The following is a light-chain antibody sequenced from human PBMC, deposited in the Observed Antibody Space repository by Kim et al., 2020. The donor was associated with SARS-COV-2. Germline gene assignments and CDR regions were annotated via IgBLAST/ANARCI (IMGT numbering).Light chain of an antibody. CDR3: QQRSNWPLYT. V-gene: IGKV3-11*01. Sequence: LPPGERAPPSCRASQSVSSYLAWYQQKPGQAPRLLIYDASNRATGIPARFSGSGSGTDFTLTISSLEPEDFAVYYCQQRSNWPLYTFGQGTKLEI. CDR2: DAS. J-gene: IGKJ2*01. CDR1: QSVSSY.